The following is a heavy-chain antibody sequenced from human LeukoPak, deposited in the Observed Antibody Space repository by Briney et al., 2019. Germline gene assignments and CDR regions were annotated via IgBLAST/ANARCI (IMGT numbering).Heavy chain of an antibody. Sequence: PGGSLRLSCAASGFTFSSYAMNWVRQAPGKGLEWVSVISTSGGSTYYADSVKGRFTISRDNSKNTLYLQMNSLRAEDTAVYYCARPRGYSYGYGMDVWGQGTTVTVSS. J-gene: IGHJ6*02. V-gene: IGHV3-23*01. CDR3: ARPRGYSYGYGMDV. CDR2: ISTSGGST. CDR1: GFTFSSYA. D-gene: IGHD5-18*01.